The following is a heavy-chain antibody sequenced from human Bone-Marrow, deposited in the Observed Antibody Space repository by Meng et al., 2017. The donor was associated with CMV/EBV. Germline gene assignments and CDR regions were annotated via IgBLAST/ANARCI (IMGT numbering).Heavy chain of an antibody. V-gene: IGHV4-61*01. CDR1: GGSVSSGSYY. CDR2: IYYSGST. CDR3: EGVKCCSSNSCYTVDY. J-gene: IGHJ4*02. D-gene: IGHD2-2*02. Sequence: GSLRLSCTVSGGSVSSGSYYWSWIRQPPGKGLEWFGYIYYSGSTNYNPSLKRRVTISVDTSKNQFYLKLSSVTAADTAVYYGEGVKCCSSNSCYTVDYWGQGTLVTVSS.